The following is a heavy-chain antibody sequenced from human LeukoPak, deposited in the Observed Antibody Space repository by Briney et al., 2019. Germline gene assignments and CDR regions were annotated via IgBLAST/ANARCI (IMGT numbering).Heavy chain of an antibody. CDR2: IYYSGST. CDR3: ARRRGYCSGGSCYSSLFDP. J-gene: IGHJ5*02. V-gene: IGHV4-59*01. D-gene: IGHD2-15*01. Sequence: SETLSLTCTVSGGSISSYYWSWIRQPPGKGLEWIGYIYYSGSTNYNPSLKSRVTISVDTPKNQFSLKLSSVTAADTAVYYCARRRGYCSGGSCYSSLFDPWGQGTLVTVSS. CDR1: GGSISSYY.